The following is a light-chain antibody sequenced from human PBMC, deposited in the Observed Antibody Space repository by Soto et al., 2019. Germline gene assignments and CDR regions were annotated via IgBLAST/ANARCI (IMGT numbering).Light chain of an antibody. CDR3: QQTFKSPHT. J-gene: IGKJ2*01. V-gene: IGKV1-39*01. CDR2: SAS. CDR1: QTISSY. Sequence: SLSASVGDSVTISCRASQTISSYLNWYQQQPGKAPKLLIYSASTLQTGVPSRFSGSGFGTDYTLTISSLQPADFATYYCQQTFKSPHTFGQGTKVDIK.